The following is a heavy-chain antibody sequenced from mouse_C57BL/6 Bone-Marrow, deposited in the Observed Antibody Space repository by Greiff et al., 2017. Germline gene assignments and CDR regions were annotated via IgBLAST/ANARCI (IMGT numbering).Heavy chain of an antibody. J-gene: IGHJ4*01. Sequence: QVQLQQPGAELVMPGASVKLSCKASGYTFTSYWMHWVKQRPGQGLEWIGEIDPSDSYTNYNQKFKGKSTFTVDKSSSTAYMQLSSLTSEDSAVYYCARSFYYYGSSCAMDDWGQGTSVTVSS. CDR3: ARSFYYYGSSCAMDD. CDR1: GYTFTSYW. CDR2: IDPSDSYT. D-gene: IGHD1-1*01. V-gene: IGHV1-69*01.